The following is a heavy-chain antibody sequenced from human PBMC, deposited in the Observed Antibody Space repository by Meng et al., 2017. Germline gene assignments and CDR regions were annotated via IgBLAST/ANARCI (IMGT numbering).Heavy chain of an antibody. CDR1: GGTLSSYT. Sequence: HVERGRCGGALEMPGCSVTVSSKAYGGTLSSYTISWVRQAPGQGLEWMGRIIPTLGIANYAQKFQGRVTITADKSTSTAYMELSSLRSEDTAVYYCARDPHYYDSRGEFDPWGQGTLVTVSS. CDR2: IIPTLGIA. J-gene: IGHJ5*02. D-gene: IGHD3-22*01. V-gene: IGHV1-69*08. CDR3: ARDPHYYDSRGEFDP.